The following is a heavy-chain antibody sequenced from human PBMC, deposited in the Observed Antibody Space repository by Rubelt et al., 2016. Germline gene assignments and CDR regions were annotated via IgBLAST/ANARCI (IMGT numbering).Heavy chain of an antibody. CDR3: ARHEYSYGYDY. V-gene: IGHV4-61*07. Sequence: YSGSTNYNPSLKSRVTISVDTSKNQFSLKLSSVTAADTAVYYCARHEYSYGYDYWGQGTLVTVSS. CDR2: YSGST. D-gene: IGHD5-18*01. J-gene: IGHJ4*02.